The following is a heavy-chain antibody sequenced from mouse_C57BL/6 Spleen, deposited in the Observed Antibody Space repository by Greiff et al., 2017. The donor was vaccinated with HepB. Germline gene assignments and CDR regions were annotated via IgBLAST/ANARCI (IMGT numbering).Heavy chain of an antibody. D-gene: IGHD1-1*01. CDR2: INPSNGGT. CDR1: GYTFTSYW. Sequence: VQLQQPGTELVKPGASVKLSCKASGYTFTSYWMHWVKQRPGQGLEWIGNINPSNGGTNYNEKFKSKATLTVDKSSSTAYMQLSSLTSEDSAVYYCARAGYGSSYDFDYWGQGTTLTVSS. J-gene: IGHJ2*01. CDR3: ARAGYGSSYDFDY. V-gene: IGHV1-53*01.